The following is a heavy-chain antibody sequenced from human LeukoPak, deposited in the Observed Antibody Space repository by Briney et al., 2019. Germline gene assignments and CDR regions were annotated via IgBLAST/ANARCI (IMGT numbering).Heavy chain of an antibody. V-gene: IGHV1-2*02. CDR2: INPNSGGT. J-gene: IGHJ6*04. Sequence: GASVKVSCKTSGYTFTDYYMHWVRQAPGQGLEWMGWINPNSGGTNYAQKFQGRVTMTRDTSISTAYMELSRLRSDDTAVYYCARSLPPSIAAAGCDVWGKGTTVTISS. D-gene: IGHD6-13*01. CDR1: GYTFTDYY. CDR3: ARSLPPSIAAAGCDV.